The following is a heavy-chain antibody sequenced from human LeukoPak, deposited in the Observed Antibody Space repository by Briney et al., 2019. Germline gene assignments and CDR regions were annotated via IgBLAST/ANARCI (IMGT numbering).Heavy chain of an antibody. CDR3: ARDSRYDSSGYYYWYFDL. J-gene: IGHJ2*01. Sequence: GGSLRLSRAASGFTVSSNYMSWVRQAPGKGLEWVSVIYSGGSTYYADSVEGRFTISRDNSKNTLYLQMNSLRAEDTAVYYCARDSRYDSSGYYYWYFDLWGRGTLVTVSS. CDR1: GFTVSSNY. CDR2: IYSGGST. D-gene: IGHD3-22*01. V-gene: IGHV3-66*02.